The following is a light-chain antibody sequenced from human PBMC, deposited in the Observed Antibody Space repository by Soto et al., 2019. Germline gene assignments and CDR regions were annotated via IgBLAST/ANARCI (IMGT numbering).Light chain of an antibody. V-gene: IGLV2-14*03. J-gene: IGLJ1*01. CDR2: DVS. Sequence: QSALTQPASVSGSPGHSITISCTGTISDVGSYNYVSWYQQYPGKAPKLMIYDVSTRPSGVSDRFSGSKSGNTASLTISGLRAEDEADYYCGSYTTSSNYVFGTGTKVTVL. CDR1: ISDVGSYNY. CDR3: GSYTTSSNYV.